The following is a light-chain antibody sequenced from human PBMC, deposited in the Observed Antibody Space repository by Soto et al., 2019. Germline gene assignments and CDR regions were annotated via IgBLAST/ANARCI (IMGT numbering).Light chain of an antibody. Sequence: ETVLTQSPGTLSLSPGERATLSCRASQSVASTYLAWYQQKPGQAPRLLIYAADTRATGIPDRFSGSGSGTDFTLTISGLEAEDFAFDYCQQYGYSSLTFGGGTKVEIK. J-gene: IGKJ4*01. CDR1: QSVASTY. CDR2: AAD. V-gene: IGKV3-20*01. CDR3: QQYGYSSLT.